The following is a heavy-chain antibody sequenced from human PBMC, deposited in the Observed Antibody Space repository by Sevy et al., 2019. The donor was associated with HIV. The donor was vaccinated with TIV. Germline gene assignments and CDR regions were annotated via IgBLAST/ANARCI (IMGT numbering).Heavy chain of an antibody. D-gene: IGHD1-26*01. CDR2: ISYDGSNK. CDR3: AKDKLEEWELLSYFDY. CDR1: EDSEFTFSKAW. J-gene: IGHJ4*02. V-gene: IGHV3-30*18. Sequence: GGSLRLSCAASEDSEFTFSKAWMTWVRQAPGKGLEWVAVISYDGSNKYYADSVKGRFTISRDNSKNTLYLQMNSLRAEDTAVYYCAKDKLEEWELLSYFDYWGQGTLVTVSS.